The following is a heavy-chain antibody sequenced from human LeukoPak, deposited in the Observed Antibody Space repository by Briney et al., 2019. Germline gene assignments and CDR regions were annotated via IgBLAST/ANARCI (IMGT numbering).Heavy chain of an antibody. Sequence: SETLSLTCAVSGYSISSGCSWGWIRQPPGKGLEWIGYIYHSGSTYYNPSLKSRVTISVDTSKNQFSLKLSSVTAADTAVYYCARTNYYGSGNYAKFDYWGQGTLVTVSS. V-gene: IGHV4-38-2*01. CDR1: GYSISSGCS. D-gene: IGHD3-10*01. CDR3: ARTNYYGSGNYAKFDY. CDR2: IYHSGST. J-gene: IGHJ4*02.